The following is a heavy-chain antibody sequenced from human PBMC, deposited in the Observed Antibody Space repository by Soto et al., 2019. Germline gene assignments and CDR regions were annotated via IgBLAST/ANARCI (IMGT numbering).Heavy chain of an antibody. J-gene: IGHJ4*02. Sequence: QVQLVESGGGVVQPGRSLRLSCAASGFTFSSYGMHWVRQAPGKGLEWVAVIWDDGSNKYYADSVKGRFTISRDNSKNPLYLQMNSLRAEDTAVYYCARKGSSSWGPNFDYWGQGTLVTVSS. CDR1: GFTFSSYG. D-gene: IGHD6-13*01. CDR2: IWDDGSNK. V-gene: IGHV3-33*01. CDR3: ARKGSSSWGPNFDY.